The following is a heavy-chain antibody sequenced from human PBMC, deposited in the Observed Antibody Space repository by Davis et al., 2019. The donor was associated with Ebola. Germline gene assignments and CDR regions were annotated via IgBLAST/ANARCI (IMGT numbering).Heavy chain of an antibody. D-gene: IGHD3-10*01. CDR3: AKDRLRLWLGES. V-gene: IGHV3-23*01. CDR1: GFTFSSYG. Sequence: GESLKISCAASGFTFSSYGMHWVRQAPGKGLEWVSDISSGGGAPYYADSVKGRFTTFRDNPKNTLYLQMNSLRADDTAVYYCAKDRLRLWLGESSGQGTLVTISS. J-gene: IGHJ5*02. CDR2: ISSGGGAP.